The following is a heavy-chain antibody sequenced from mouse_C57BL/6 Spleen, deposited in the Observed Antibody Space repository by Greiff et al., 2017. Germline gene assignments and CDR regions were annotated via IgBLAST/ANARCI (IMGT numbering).Heavy chain of an antibody. Sequence: EVKVVESGGGLVKPGGSLKLSCAASGFTFSDYGMHWVRQAPEKGLEWVAYISSGSSTIYYADTVKGRFTFPRDNAKNPLFLQMTSLRSEDTALYSCARQLRYYWYFDVWGTGTTVTVSS. V-gene: IGHV5-17*01. D-gene: IGHD1-1*01. CDR1: GFTFSDYG. CDR2: ISSGSSTI. CDR3: ARQLRYYWYFDV. J-gene: IGHJ1*03.